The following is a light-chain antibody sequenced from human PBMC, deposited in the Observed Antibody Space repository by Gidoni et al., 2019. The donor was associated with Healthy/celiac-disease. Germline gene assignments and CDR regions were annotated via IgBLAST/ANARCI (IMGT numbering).Light chain of an antibody. CDR1: SSDVGGYNY. Sequence: QSTLTQPSSVSGSPGQSITISCTGTSSDVGGYNYVSWYQQHTGKAPKLMIYDVRNRPSGVSNRFSGSKSGNTASLTISGLQAEDEADYYCSSYTSSSTSYVFGTGTKVTVL. CDR2: DVR. CDR3: SSYTSSSTSYV. J-gene: IGLJ1*01. V-gene: IGLV2-14*01.